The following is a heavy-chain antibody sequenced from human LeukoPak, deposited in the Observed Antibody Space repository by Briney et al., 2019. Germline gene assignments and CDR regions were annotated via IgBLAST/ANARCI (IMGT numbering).Heavy chain of an antibody. CDR3: ARGGAARLHFQN. J-gene: IGHJ1*01. V-gene: IGHV4-59*01. Sequence: MPSETLSLTCTVSGGSISTYYWNWIRQPPGKGLEWIGYIYHSGSTNYNPSLQSRVTISVDTSKNQFSLNLNSVTAADTAVYYCARGGAARLHFQNWGQGTLVTVSP. CDR2: IYHSGST. D-gene: IGHD6-6*01. CDR1: GGSISTYY.